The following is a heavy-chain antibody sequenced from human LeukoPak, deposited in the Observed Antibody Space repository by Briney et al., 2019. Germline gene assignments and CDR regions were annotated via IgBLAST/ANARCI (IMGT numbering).Heavy chain of an antibody. D-gene: IGHD5-18*01. Sequence: SETLSLTCTVSGGSISSSSYYWGWVRQPPGKGLEWIGSIYYSGSTYYNPSLKSRVTISVDTSKNQFSLKLSSVTAADTAVYYCARDRRYSYGPTPIDYWGQGTLVTVSS. CDR1: GGSISSSSYY. CDR3: ARDRRYSYGPTPIDY. CDR2: IYYSGST. V-gene: IGHV4-39*07. J-gene: IGHJ4*02.